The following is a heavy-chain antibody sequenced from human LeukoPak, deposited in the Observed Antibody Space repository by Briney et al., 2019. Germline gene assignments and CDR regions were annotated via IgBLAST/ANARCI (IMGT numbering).Heavy chain of an antibody. D-gene: IGHD3-10*01. V-gene: IGHV4-34*01. CDR1: SGSLSGYY. CDR3: VRGFSGVVGDY. J-gene: IGHJ4*02. Sequence: PSETLSLTCAVYSGSLSGYYWSWIRQPPGKGLEWIGETKDGGITNYNPSLKSRVTISADTSKNQLSLRLTSATAADTAVYYCVRGFSGVVGDYWGQGILVTVSS. CDR2: TKDGGIT.